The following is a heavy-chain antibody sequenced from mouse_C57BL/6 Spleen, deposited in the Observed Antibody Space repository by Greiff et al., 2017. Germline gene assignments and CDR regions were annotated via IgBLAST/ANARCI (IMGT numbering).Heavy chain of an antibody. V-gene: IGHV1-76*01. Sequence: VQLQQSGAELVRPGASVKLSCKASGYTFTDYYINWVKQRPGQGLEWIARIYPGSGNTYYNEKFKGKATLTAEKSSSTAYMQLSSLTSEDSAVYFCAREGYYGSSGGYWGQGTTLTVSS. CDR2: IYPGSGNT. CDR3: AREGYYGSSGGY. D-gene: IGHD1-1*01. J-gene: IGHJ2*01. CDR1: GYTFTDYY.